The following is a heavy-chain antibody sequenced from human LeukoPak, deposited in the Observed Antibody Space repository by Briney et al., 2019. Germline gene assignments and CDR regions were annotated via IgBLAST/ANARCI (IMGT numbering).Heavy chain of an antibody. V-gene: IGHV3-21*06. CDR1: GFTFSRYS. CDR2: INSNGDYI. CDR3: ARGLGYFDWLFLY. Sequence: PGGSLRLSCVASGFTFSRYSMTWVRQAPGKGLEWASSINSNGDYIYYSDSVKGRFSISRDSARNSVYLQMNSLRAEDTAVYYCARGLGYFDWLFLYWGQGTLLTVSS. J-gene: IGHJ4*02. D-gene: IGHD3-9*01.